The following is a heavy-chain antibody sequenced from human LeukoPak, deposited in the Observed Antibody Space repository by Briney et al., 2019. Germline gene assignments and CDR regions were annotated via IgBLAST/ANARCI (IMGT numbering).Heavy chain of an antibody. V-gene: IGHV4-39*01. CDR2: IYYGGST. D-gene: IGHD2-15*01. Sequence: SETLSLTCTVSGGSISSSDYYWGWIRQPPGEGLEWIGSIYYGGSTYYNPSLKSRVTISVDTSMNQFSLKLSFVTTADTAVYYCARALGYCSGGSCTRGYNWFDPWGQGTLVTVPS. CDR1: GGSISSSDYY. J-gene: IGHJ5*02. CDR3: ARALGYCSGGSCTRGYNWFDP.